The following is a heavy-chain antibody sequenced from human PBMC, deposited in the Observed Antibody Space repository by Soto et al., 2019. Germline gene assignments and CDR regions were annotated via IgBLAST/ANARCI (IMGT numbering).Heavy chain of an antibody. V-gene: IGHV1-18*01. D-gene: IGHD3-22*01. J-gene: IGHJ6*02. Sequence: GASVKVSCKASGYTFTNSGIGWVRQAPGQGLEWMGWIGAYNGHTKYAQKLQGRVTMTTDTSTSTAYMELRSLKSDDTAVYYCAREDYYDSSGYLPVRYYFGMDVWGQGTTVTVSS. CDR2: IGAYNGHT. CDR1: GYTFTNSG. CDR3: AREDYYDSSGYLPVRYYFGMDV.